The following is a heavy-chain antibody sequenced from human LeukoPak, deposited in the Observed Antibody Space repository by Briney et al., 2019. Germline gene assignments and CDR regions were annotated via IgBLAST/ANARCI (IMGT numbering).Heavy chain of an antibody. CDR1: GFSFSTYA. CDR3: ARDLIARNPEYCFDY. CDR2: ISGSGDST. Sequence: GGSLRLSCAASGFSFSTYAMSWVRQAPGKGLEWVSAISGSGDSTYYADSVKGRFTISRDNSKNTLYLQMNSLRAEDTAVYYCARDLIARNPEYCFDYWGQGTLVTVSS. J-gene: IGHJ4*02. D-gene: IGHD2-21*01. V-gene: IGHV3-23*01.